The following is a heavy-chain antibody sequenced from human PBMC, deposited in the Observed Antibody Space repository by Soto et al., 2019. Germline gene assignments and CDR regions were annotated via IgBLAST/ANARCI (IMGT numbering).Heavy chain of an antibody. J-gene: IGHJ6*02. CDR1: GFTFSDYW. CDR3: ARDQLSITIFGAVNPYNYYYGMDV. D-gene: IGHD3-3*01. V-gene: IGHV3-7*01. CDR2: IRYGGGEK. Sequence: GGSLRLSCAASGFTFSDYWMNWVRQAPGKGLEWVACIRYGGGEKYYVDSVKGRFTISRDNAKNSLYLQMDSLRAEDTAVYYCARDQLSITIFGAVNPYNYYYGMDVWGQGTTVT.